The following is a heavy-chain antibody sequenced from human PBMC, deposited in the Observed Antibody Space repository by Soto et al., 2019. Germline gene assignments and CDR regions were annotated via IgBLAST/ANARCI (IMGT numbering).Heavy chain of an antibody. Sequence: QVQLVESGGGVVQPGRSMRLSCAASGFTFSSYAMHWVRQAPGKGLEWVAVISYDGSNKYYADSVKGRFTISRDNSKNTLSLQMNSLRAEDTAVYYCARPYYYDTRAFDIWGQGTMVTVSS. CDR1: GFTFSSYA. V-gene: IGHV3-30-3*01. CDR2: ISYDGSNK. J-gene: IGHJ3*02. D-gene: IGHD3-22*01. CDR3: ARPYYYDTRAFDI.